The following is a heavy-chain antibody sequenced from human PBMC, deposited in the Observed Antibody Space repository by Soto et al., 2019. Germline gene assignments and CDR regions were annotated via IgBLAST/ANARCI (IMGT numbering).Heavy chain of an antibody. CDR2: IYSGGST. D-gene: IGHD1-26*01. J-gene: IGHJ4*02. CDR1: GFTVSSNY. Sequence: ESGGGLVQPGGSLRLSCAASGFTVSSNYMSWVRQAPGKGLEWVSVIYSGGSTYYADSVKGRFTISRHNSKNTLYLQMNSLRAEDTAVYYCARTEYSGSYYRDYWGQGTLVTVSS. V-gene: IGHV3-53*04. CDR3: ARTEYSGSYYRDY.